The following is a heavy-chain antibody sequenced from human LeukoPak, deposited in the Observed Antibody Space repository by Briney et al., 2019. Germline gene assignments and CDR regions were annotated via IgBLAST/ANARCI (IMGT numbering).Heavy chain of an antibody. CDR2: VDGGGRGT. J-gene: IGHJ4*02. CDR1: GFTFSSYA. Sequence: GGSLRLSCAASGFTFSSYAMSWVRQAPGRGLEWVSSVDGGGRGTYYADSVKGRFTISRDNSKDTLYLQMNGLRAEDTAVYFCAKQSAGSAAWYSLHYDFWGQGTLVTVSS. CDR3: AKQSAGSAAWYSLHYDF. D-gene: IGHD6-13*01. V-gene: IGHV3-23*01.